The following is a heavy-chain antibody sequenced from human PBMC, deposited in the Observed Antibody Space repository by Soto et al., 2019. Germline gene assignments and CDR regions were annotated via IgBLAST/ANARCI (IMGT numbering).Heavy chain of an antibody. CDR3: LGSYSSSSHY. J-gene: IGHJ4*02. V-gene: IGHV4-34*01. CDR1: GGSFSGYY. Sequence: SETLSLTCAVYGGSFSGYYWSWIRQPPGKGLEWIGEINHSGSTNYNPSLKSRVTISVDTSKNQFSLKLSSVTAADTAVYYCLGSYSSSSHYSGQGTLVTVSS. D-gene: IGHD6-6*01. CDR2: INHSGST.